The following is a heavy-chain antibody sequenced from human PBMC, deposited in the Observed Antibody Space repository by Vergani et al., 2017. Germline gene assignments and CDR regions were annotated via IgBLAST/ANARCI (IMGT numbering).Heavy chain of an antibody. V-gene: IGHV3-21*01. CDR2: ISSSSSYI. CDR1: GFTFSSYS. J-gene: IGHJ6*02. CDR3: ARDQGNYDFWSGYYNGMDV. D-gene: IGHD3-3*01. Sequence: EVQLVESGGGLVKPGGSLRLSSAASGFTFSSYSMNWVRQAPGKGLEWVSSISSSSSYIYYADSVKGRFTISRDNAKNSLYLQMNSLRAEDTAVYYCARDQGNYDFWSGYYNGMDVWGQGTTVTVSS.